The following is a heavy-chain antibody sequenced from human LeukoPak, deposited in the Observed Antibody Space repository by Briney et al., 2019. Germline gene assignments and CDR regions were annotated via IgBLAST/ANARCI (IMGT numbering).Heavy chain of an antibody. CDR1: GGSISSYY. CDR2: IYTSGST. J-gene: IGHJ4*02. CDR3: ARVGALWFGEFQIDY. D-gene: IGHD3-10*01. Sequence: SETLSLTCTVSGGSISSYYWSWIRQPAGKGLEWIGRIYTSGSTNYNPSLKSRVTISVDTSKNQFSLKLSSVTAADTAVCYCARVGALWFGEFQIDYWGQGTLVTVSS. V-gene: IGHV4-4*07.